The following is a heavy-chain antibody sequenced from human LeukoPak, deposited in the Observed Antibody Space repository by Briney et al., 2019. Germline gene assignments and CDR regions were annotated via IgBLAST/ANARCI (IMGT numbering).Heavy chain of an antibody. V-gene: IGHV4-39*01. CDR3: SRSVTTSYYYYGMEV. CDR2: IYYSGST. Sequence: SETLSLTCTVSDGSISSSSYFWGWIRQPPGMRLEWVGNIYYSGSTFYNPSLKSRVTISVDTSKNQFSLKLSSVTAADTAVYYRSRSVTTSYYYYGMEVWGQGTTVTVSS. J-gene: IGHJ6*02. CDR1: DGSISSSSYF. D-gene: IGHD3-3*01.